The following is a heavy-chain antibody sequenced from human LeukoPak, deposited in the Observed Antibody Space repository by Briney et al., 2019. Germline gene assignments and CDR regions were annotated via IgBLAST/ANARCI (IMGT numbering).Heavy chain of an antibody. Sequence: GGSLRLSCVASGFTFSSYWMSWVRQAPGKGLEWGANIKQDGSEKYYVDSVRGRFTISRDNVKNSLYLQMNSLRAEDTAVYYCARGGKFYYDSSGYPGDYWGQGTLVTVSS. V-gene: IGHV3-7*01. CDR1: GFTFSSYW. CDR2: IKQDGSEK. D-gene: IGHD3-22*01. CDR3: ARGGKFYYDSSGYPGDY. J-gene: IGHJ4*02.